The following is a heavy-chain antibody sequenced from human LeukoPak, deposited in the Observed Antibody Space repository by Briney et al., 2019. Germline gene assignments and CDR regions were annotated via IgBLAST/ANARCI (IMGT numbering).Heavy chain of an antibody. V-gene: IGHV1-2*02. D-gene: IGHD5-18*01. CDR2: INPNSGGT. CDR3: AKDVDTAMAAQSPWFDP. Sequence: ASVKVSCKASGYTFTGYYMHWVRQAPGQGLEWMGWINPNSGGTNYAQKFQGRVTMTRDTSISTAYMELSRLRSDDTAVYYCAKDVDTAMAAQSPWFDPWGQGTLVTVSS. J-gene: IGHJ5*02. CDR1: GYTFTGYY.